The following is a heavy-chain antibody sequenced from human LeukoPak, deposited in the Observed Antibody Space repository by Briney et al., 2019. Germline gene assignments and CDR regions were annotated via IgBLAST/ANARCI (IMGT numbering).Heavy chain of an antibody. CDR2: IYYSGST. Sequence: PSETLSLTCTVSGGSISSYYWSWIRQPPGKGLEWIGYIYYSGSTNYNPSLKSRVTISVDTSKNQFSLKLSSVTAADTAVYHCAREAMYGYGNNFDYWGQGTLVTVSS. J-gene: IGHJ4*02. D-gene: IGHD5-18*01. CDR3: AREAMYGYGNNFDY. CDR1: GGSISSYY. V-gene: IGHV4-59*01.